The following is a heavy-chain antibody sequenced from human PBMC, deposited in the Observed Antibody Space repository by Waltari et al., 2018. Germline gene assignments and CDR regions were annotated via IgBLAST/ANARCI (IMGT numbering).Heavy chain of an antibody. Sequence: QVQLVESGGGVVQPGGSLRLSCAVFGYTFTTYGMHWVRQPPGKGLEWWAFIRKDGGYKWYADSVTGRFTSSRDDSKNTLYLQMNSLRPEDTAVYYCAREGGGHRVDYWGQGTLVTVSS. D-gene: IGHD3-16*01. V-gene: IGHV3-30*02. CDR1: GYTFTTYG. CDR2: IRKDGGYK. J-gene: IGHJ4*02. CDR3: AREGGGHRVDY.